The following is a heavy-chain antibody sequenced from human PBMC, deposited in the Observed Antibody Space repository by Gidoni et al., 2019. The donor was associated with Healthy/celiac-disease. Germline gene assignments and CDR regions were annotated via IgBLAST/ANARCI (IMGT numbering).Heavy chain of an antibody. CDR2: ISFDGSNK. V-gene: IGHV3-30*18. CDR3: AKALGSSANYYYYGMDV. J-gene: IGHJ6*02. D-gene: IGHD6-6*01. CDR1: GFTLSTFV. Sequence: QVHLVDSGGGVVHPGWSLRLSCAASGFTLSTFVLHWVRRVPGKGLEWVEVISFDGSNKNYAESVKGRFTISRNNSKKTLDLQMNSLRAEDTAVYYCAKALGSSANYYYYGMDVWGQGTTVTVSS.